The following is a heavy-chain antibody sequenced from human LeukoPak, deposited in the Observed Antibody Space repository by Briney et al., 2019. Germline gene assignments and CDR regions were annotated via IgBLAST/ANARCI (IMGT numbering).Heavy chain of an antibody. D-gene: IGHD6-19*01. CDR1: GDTFSSYA. V-gene: IGHV1-69*13. J-gene: IGHJ4*02. CDR2: IIPIFGTA. CDR3: ARDLGYSSGNFDY. Sequence: SVKVSCKASGDTFSSYAISWVRQAPGQGLEWMGGIIPIFGTANYAQKFQGRVTITADESTSTAYMELSSLRSEDTAVYYCARDLGYSSGNFDYWGQGTLVTVSS.